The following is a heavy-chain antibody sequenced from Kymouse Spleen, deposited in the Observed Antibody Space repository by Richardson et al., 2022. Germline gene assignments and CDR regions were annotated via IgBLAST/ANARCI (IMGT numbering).Heavy chain of an antibody. J-gene: IGHJ4*02. D-gene: IGHD6-19*01. CDR1: GFTFSSYG. Sequence: QVQLVESGGGVVQPGRSLRLSCAASGFTFSSYGMHWVRQAPGKGLEWVAVISYDGSNKYYADSVKGRFTISRDNSKNTLYLQMNSLRAEDTAVYYCAKDEAQYSSGPDYWGQGTLVTVSS. V-gene: IGHV3-30*18. CDR3: AKDEAQYSSGPDY. CDR2: ISYDGSNK.